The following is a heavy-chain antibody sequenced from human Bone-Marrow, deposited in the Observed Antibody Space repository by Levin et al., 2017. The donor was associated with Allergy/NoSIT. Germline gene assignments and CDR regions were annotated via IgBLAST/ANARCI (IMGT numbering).Heavy chain of an antibody. CDR2: IKEDGSEK. CDR3: ARAAASANDY. Sequence: PGESLKISCAASGFTFSRYWMRWVRQAPGKGLEWVASIKEDGSEKKYVDSVKGRFTMSRDNTKNSLFLEMNSLRAEDTAVYYCARAAASANDYWGQGTLVIVSS. V-gene: IGHV3-7*01. J-gene: IGHJ4*02. CDR1: GFTFSRYW.